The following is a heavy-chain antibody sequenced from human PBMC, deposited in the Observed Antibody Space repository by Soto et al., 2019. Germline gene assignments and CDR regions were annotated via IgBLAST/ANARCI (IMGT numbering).Heavy chain of an antibody. CDR1: GCTFSDYY. CDR3: ARELYSSSWFDY. J-gene: IGHJ4*02. D-gene: IGHD6-13*01. Sequence: PGGSLRLSCAASGCTFSDYYMSWIRQAPGKGLEWVSYIGTSGSTIYYADSVMGRFAISRDNAKNSLYLQMNSLRAEDTAVYYCARELYSSSWFDYWGQGTLVTVSS. V-gene: IGHV3-11*01. CDR2: IGTSGSTI.